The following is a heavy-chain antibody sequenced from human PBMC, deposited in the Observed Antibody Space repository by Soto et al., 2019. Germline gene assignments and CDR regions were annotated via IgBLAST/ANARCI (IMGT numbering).Heavy chain of an antibody. D-gene: IGHD1-7*01. V-gene: IGHV1-2*04. Sequence: QVQLVQSGAEVKKPGASVKVSCKASGYTFTGYYMHWVRQAPGQGLEWMGWINPNSGGTNYAQKFQGWVPMPRDTPISTDYMELSRLRSDDTAVYYCARGNYAGNQLTYYFDYWGQGTLVTVSS. CDR2: INPNSGGT. CDR1: GYTFTGYY. J-gene: IGHJ4*02. CDR3: ARGNYAGNQLTYYFDY.